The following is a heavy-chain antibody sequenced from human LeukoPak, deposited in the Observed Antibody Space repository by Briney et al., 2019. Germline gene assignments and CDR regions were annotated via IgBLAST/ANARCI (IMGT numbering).Heavy chain of an antibody. CDR2: IYYSGST. V-gene: IGHV4-39*07. CDR1: GGSISSSSYY. CDR3: ATYYVAVAGTGFDY. J-gene: IGHJ4*02. Sequence: NPSETLSHTCTVSGGSISSSSYYWGWIRQPPGKGLEWIGSIYYSGSTYYNPSLKSRVTISVDTSKNQFSLKLSSVTAADTAVYYCATYYVAVAGTGFDYWGQGTLVTVSS. D-gene: IGHD6-19*01.